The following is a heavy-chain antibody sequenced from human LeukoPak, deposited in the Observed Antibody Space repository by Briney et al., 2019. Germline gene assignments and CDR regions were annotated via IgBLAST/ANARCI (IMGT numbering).Heavy chain of an antibody. D-gene: IGHD5-18*01. J-gene: IGHJ4*02. V-gene: IGHV1-18*01. CDR3: ATDGYRTPQTDY. CDR1: GYTFTRYV. Sequence: ASVKVSCKASGYTFTRYVISWVRQAPGQGLEWIGRIIAYNANTDYAQKLQGRVTMTTDTSTSTAYMELRSLRSDDTAVYYCATDGYRTPQTDYWGQGTLVTVSS. CDR2: IIAYNANT.